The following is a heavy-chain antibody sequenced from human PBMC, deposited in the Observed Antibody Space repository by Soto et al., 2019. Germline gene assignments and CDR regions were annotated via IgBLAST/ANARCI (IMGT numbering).Heavy chain of an antibody. V-gene: IGHV1-3*01. D-gene: IGHD3-9*01. Sequence: QVQLVQSGAEVKKPGASVKVSCKASGYTFTSYAMHWVRQAPGQRLEWMGWINAGNGNTKYSQKFQGRVTITRETSASTAYMELSSLRSEDTAVYYCAREGYDILTGFSSFDYWGQGTLVTVSS. J-gene: IGHJ4*02. CDR1: GYTFTSYA. CDR3: AREGYDILTGFSSFDY. CDR2: INAGNGNT.